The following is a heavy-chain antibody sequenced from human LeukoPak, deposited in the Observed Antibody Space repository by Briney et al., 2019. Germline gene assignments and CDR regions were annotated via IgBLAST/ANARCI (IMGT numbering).Heavy chain of an antibody. CDR2: INSDGSSA. CDR3: ARAATYYDFWSGYYGGGDNWFDP. D-gene: IGHD3-3*01. V-gene: IGHV3-74*01. Sequence: GGSLRLSCAASGFTFSSYWMHWVRQAPGKGLVWVSRINSDGSSASYADSVKGRFTISRDNAKNTLYLQMNSLRAEDTAVYYCARAATYYDFWSGYYGGGDNWFDPWGQGTLVTVSS. J-gene: IGHJ5*02. CDR1: GFTFSSYW.